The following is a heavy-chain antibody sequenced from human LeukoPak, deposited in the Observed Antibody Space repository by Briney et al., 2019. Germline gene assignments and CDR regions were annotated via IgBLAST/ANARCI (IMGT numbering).Heavy chain of an antibody. CDR1: GFTVSSNY. J-gene: IGHJ3*02. D-gene: IGHD2-15*01. CDR2: IYSGGST. Sequence: GGSLRLSCAASGFTVSSNYMSWVRQAPGKGREWVSVIYSGGSTYYADSVKGRFTISRDNSKNTLYLQMNSLRAEDTAVYYCARGCSGGSCYSSDAFDIWGQGTMVTVSS. CDR3: ARGCSGGSCYSSDAFDI. V-gene: IGHV3-66*01.